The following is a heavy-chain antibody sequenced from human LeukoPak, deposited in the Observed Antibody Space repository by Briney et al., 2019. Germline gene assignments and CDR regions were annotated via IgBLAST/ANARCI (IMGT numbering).Heavy chain of an antibody. CDR2: INPNSGGT. V-gene: IGHV1-2*02. J-gene: IGHJ3*02. D-gene: IGHD3-10*01. CDR1: GYTFTGYY. CDR3: ARVRTRGLMDDAFDI. Sequence: GASVKVSCNASGYTFTGYYMHWVRQPPGQGLEWMGWINPNSGGTNYAQKFQGRVTMTRDTSISTAYMELSRLRSDDTGVYYCARVRTRGLMDDAFDIWGQGTMVTVSS.